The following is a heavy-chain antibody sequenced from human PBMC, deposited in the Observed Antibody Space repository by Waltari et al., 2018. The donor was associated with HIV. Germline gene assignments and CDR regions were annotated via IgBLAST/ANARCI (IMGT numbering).Heavy chain of an antibody. CDR3: ARDLSGYSDN. D-gene: IGHD3-3*01. CDR1: AFPFTNNW. V-gene: IGHV3-74*01. CDR2: INEDGRIT. Sequence: QLVESGEGLVQPGGSLRLSCSAAAFPFTNNWTPVVLQVPGKGLVWVARINEDGRITNYEDSVKGRFTISRDNAKDTLWLQMNILRAEDTAIYYCARDLSGYSDNWGQGTLVTVSS. J-gene: IGHJ4*02.